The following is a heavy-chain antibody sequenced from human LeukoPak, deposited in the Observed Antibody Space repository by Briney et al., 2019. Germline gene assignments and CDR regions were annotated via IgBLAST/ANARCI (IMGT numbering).Heavy chain of an antibody. V-gene: IGHV3-9*01. D-gene: IGHD6-19*01. J-gene: IGHJ3*02. CDR3: AKDTRLGIAVTTTSFDAFDI. CDR2: ISWNSGSI. Sequence: SLRLSCAASGFTFDDYAMHWVRQAPGKGLEWVSGISWNSGSIGYADSVKGRFTISRDNAKNSLYLQMNSLRAEDTALYYCAKDTRLGIAVTTTSFDAFDIWGQGTMVTVSS. CDR1: GFTFDDYA.